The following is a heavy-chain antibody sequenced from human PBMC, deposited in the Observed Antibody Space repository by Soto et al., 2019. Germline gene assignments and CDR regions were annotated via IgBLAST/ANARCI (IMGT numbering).Heavy chain of an antibody. CDR3: ARESYSGGVWSFDL. D-gene: IGHD6-19*01. V-gene: IGHV4-4*07. CDR1: GGSITNHY. J-gene: IGHJ2*01. CDR2: AYSTGST. Sequence: QVHLQESGPGLVKPSETLSLTCTVSGGSITNHYWSWIRQPAGKELEWIGRAYSTGSTNYKPSLRRRVTMSLDTSKRQFSLQLTSVTAADTALYYCARESYSGGVWSFDLWGRGTLVTVSS.